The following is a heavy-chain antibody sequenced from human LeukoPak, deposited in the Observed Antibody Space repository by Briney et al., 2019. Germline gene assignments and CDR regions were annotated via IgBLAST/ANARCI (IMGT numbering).Heavy chain of an antibody. CDR3: ARAKPKNMVRGLIMRRESRYYFDY. D-gene: IGHD3-10*01. V-gene: IGHV3-11*01. J-gene: IGHJ4*02. CDR2: ISSSDSTI. Sequence: GGSLRLSCAASGFTFSDYYMSWIRQAPGKGLEWVSYISSSDSTIYHADSVKGRFTISRDNAKNSLYLQMNSLRAEDTAVYYCARAKPKNMVRGLIMRRESRYYFDYWGQGTLVTVSS. CDR1: GFTFSDYY.